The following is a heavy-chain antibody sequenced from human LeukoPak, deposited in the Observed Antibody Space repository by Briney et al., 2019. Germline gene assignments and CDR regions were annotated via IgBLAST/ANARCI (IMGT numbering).Heavy chain of an antibody. V-gene: IGHV4-4*02. CDR3: ARQTSTIAMFDY. Sequence: PSGTLSLTCGVSGGSVINTNWWTWVRQPPGKGLEWIGEVHLDGRTNYNPSLESRLTMSVDVSENQVSLKLTSVTAADTAVYYCARQTSTIAMFDYWGQGTLVIVSS. J-gene: IGHJ4*02. CDR1: GGSVINTNW. D-gene: IGHD5-24*01. CDR2: VHLDGRT.